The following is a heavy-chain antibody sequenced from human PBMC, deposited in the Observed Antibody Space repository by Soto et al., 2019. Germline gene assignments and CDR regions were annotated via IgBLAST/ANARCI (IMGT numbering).Heavy chain of an antibody. CDR3: ARGYYYGSERPTPGGMDV. J-gene: IGHJ6*02. V-gene: IGHV1-18*01. CDR1: GYTFTNYD. CDR2: ISTYTGNT. D-gene: IGHD3-10*01. Sequence: QVHLVQSGAEVKKPGASVKVSCKASGYTFTNYDINWVRQAPGQGLEWMGWISTYTGNTNYAQKLQGRVTMTTDTSTSTAYMELRSLRSDDTAVYYCARGYYYGSERPTPGGMDVGGQGTTVTVSS.